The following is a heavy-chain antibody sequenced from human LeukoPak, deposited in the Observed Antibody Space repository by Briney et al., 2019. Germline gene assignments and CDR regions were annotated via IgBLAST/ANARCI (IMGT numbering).Heavy chain of an antibody. J-gene: IGHJ4*02. D-gene: IGHD2-21*01. Sequence: GGSLRLSCAASGFTFSNYGMNWVRQAPGKGLEWVSYISSSSTTIFYADSVKGRFTISRDNAKNSLFLQMNGPRDEDTALYYCARERVIAAAGDGFDSWGQGTLVTVSS. CDR2: ISSSSTTI. CDR1: GFTFSNYG. CDR3: ARERVIAAAGDGFDS. V-gene: IGHV3-48*02.